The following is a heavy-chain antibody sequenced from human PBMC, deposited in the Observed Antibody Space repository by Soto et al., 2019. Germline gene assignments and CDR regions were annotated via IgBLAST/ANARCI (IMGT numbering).Heavy chain of an antibody. CDR1: GGSFSGYY. Sequence: PSETLSLTCAVYGGSFSGYYWSWIRQPPGNGLEWSGEINHSGSTNYNPSLNSRVTISVDTSKNQFSLKLSSVTAADTAVYYCARGLVPPNWNIQYCYYGLDVWGQGTTVTVSS. V-gene: IGHV4-34*01. D-gene: IGHD1-1*01. CDR2: INHSGST. CDR3: ARGLVPPNWNIQYCYYGLDV. J-gene: IGHJ6*02.